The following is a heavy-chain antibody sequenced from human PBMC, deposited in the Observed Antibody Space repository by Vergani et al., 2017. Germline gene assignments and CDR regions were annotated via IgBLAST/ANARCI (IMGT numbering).Heavy chain of an antibody. CDR1: GGSISSGSYY. CDR3: AGGGGPGDY. D-gene: IGHD6-25*01. V-gene: IGHV4-61*02. CDR2: IYTSGST. Sequence: QVQLQESGPGLVKPSQTLSLTCTVSGGSISSGSYYWSWIRQPAGKGLEWIGRIYTSGSTNYNPSLKSRVTISVDTSKNQFSLKLSSVTAADTAVYYCAGGGGPGDYWGQGTLVTVSS. J-gene: IGHJ4*02.